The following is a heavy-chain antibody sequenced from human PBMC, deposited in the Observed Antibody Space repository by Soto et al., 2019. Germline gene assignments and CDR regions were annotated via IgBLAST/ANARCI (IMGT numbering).Heavy chain of an antibody. V-gene: IGHV3-53*02. CDR2: TYSGGTI. J-gene: IGHJ4*02. CDR3: ARGPIDGNYFDY. CDR1: GFSVSSNY. Sequence: EVQLVETGGGLIQPGGSLRLSCVASGFSVSSNYMSWVRQAPGKGLERVSVTYSGGTIYYADSVKGRFTISRDNSKNTLYLQMNRLRAEDTAVYYCARGPIDGNYFDYWGQGTLVTVSS.